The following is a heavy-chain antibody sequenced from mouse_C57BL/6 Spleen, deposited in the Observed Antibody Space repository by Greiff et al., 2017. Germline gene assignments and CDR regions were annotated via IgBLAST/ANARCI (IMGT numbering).Heavy chain of an antibody. CDR1: GYTFTSYW. CDR2: IDTNSGGT. Sequence: QVQLQQPGAELVKPGASVKLSCKASGYTFTSYWMHWVKQRPGRGLEWIGRIDTNSGGTKYNEKFKSKATLTVDKPSSTAYMQLSSLTSEDSAVYYCARRDCGSSYDYAMDYWGQGTSVTVSS. D-gene: IGHD1-1*01. J-gene: IGHJ4*01. V-gene: IGHV1-72*01. CDR3: ARRDCGSSYDYAMDY.